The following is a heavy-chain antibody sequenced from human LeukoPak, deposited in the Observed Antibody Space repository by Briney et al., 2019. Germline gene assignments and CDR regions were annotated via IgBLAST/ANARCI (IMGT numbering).Heavy chain of an antibody. J-gene: IGHJ4*02. CDR3: ARQYDSSGYYYFDY. D-gene: IGHD3-22*01. CDR2: IYYSGSS. Sequence: SETLSLTCTVSGGSISSSSNYWGWIRQPPGKGLEWIGSIYYSGSSYYNPSLKSRVTTSVDTSKNQFSLKLSSVTAADTAVYYCARQYDSSGYYYFDYWGQGTLVTVSS. CDR1: GGSISSSSNY. V-gene: IGHV4-39*01.